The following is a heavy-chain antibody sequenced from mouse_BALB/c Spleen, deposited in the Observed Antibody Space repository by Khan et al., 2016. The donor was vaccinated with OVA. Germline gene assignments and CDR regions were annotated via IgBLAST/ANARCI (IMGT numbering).Heavy chain of an antibody. CDR3: ARDRAYYRNVGWFAY. J-gene: IGHJ3*01. CDR1: GYTFTSYT. Sequence: QVQLKQSGAELARPGASVKMSCKASGYTFTSYTIHWIKQRPGQGLKWIGYINPSRGYTNYNQKFKDKATLTADKSSTTAYMQLSSLTSDDSAVXYCARDRAYYRNVGWFAYWGQGTLVTVSA. D-gene: IGHD2-14*01. V-gene: IGHV1-4*01. CDR2: INPSRGYT.